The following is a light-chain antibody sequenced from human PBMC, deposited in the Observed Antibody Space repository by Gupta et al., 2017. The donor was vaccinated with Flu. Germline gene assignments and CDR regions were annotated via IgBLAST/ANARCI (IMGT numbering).Light chain of an antibody. CDR3: ASWDDSLDGYV. CDR1: RSNIGSNT. V-gene: IGLV1-44*01. Sequence: QSVLTQPPSASGTPGQRVSISCSGGRSNIGSNTVNWYQHVPGTAPKLLIHSHSQRPSGVPDRFSGSTSGTSASLTIRGLQSEDEAAYYCASWDDSLDGYVFGTGTEVTVL. CDR2: SHS. J-gene: IGLJ1*01.